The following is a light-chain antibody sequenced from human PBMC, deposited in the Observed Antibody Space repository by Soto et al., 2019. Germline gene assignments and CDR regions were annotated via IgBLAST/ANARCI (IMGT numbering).Light chain of an antibody. CDR2: GTS. CDR1: QSVPNNY. V-gene: IGKV3-20*01. CDR3: QQYSTSPT. Sequence: EIVLTQSPGTLSLSPGDRATLFCRASQSVPNNYLNWYQQKPGQAPSLLIYGTSIRATGIPDRFGGSGSGTDFTLTISRLEPEDFAVYYCQQYSTSPTFGQGTKVDIK. J-gene: IGKJ1*01.